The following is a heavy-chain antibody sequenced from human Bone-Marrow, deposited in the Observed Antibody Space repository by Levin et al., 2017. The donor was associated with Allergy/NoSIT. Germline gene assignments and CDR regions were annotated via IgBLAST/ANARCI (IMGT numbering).Heavy chain of an antibody. V-gene: IGHV1-69*04. CDR1: GGTFSSYA. CDR2: IIPILGIA. Sequence: SVKVSCKASGGTFSSYAISWVRQAPGQGLEWMGRIIPILGIANYAQKFQGRVTITADKSTSTAYMELSSLRSEDTAVYYCARARGNSRLFTNRKLGSGRYFDYWGQGTLVTVSS. J-gene: IGHJ4*02. CDR3: ARARGNSRLFTNRKLGSGRYFDY. D-gene: IGHD2-21*01.